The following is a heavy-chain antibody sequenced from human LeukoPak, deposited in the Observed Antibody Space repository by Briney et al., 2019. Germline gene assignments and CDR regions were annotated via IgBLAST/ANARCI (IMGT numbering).Heavy chain of an antibody. CDR2: ISGSGGST. CDR1: GFTFSSYA. Sequence: GGSLRLSCTASGFTFSSYAMSWVRQAPGKGLEWVSAISGSGGSTYYADSVKGRFTISRDNSKNTLYLQMNSLRAEDTAVYYCAKDIFFRGGKAFDYWGQGTLVTVSS. D-gene: IGHD4-23*01. V-gene: IGHV3-23*01. J-gene: IGHJ4*02. CDR3: AKDIFFRGGKAFDY.